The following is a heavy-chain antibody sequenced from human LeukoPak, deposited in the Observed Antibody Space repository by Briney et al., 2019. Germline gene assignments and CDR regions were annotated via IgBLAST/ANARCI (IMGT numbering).Heavy chain of an antibody. CDR2: IYYSGST. CDR3: ARDQPAPYDFWSASNWFDP. V-gene: IGHV4-59*12. D-gene: IGHD3-3*01. Sequence: PSETLSLTCTVSGGSISSYYWSWIRQPPGKGLEWIGYIYYSGSTNYNPSLKSRVTISVDTSKNQFSLKLSSVTAADTAVHYCARDQPAPYDFWSASNWFDPWGQGTLVTVSS. CDR1: GGSISSYY. J-gene: IGHJ5*02.